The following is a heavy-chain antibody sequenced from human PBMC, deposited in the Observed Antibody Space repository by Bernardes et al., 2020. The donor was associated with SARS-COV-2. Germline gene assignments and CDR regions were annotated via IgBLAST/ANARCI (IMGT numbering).Heavy chain of an antibody. CDR3: ARGNSGSPYYYYYYGMDV. CDR1: GGSISSYY. J-gene: IGHJ6*02. V-gene: IGHV4-59*01. D-gene: IGHD3-10*01. CDR2: IYYSGST. Sequence: WETLCLTCTVSGGSISSYYWSWIRQPPGKGLEWIGYIYYSGSTNYNPSLKSRVTISVDTSKNQFSLKLSSVTAADTAVYYCARGNSGSPYYYYYYGMDVWGQGTTVTVSS.